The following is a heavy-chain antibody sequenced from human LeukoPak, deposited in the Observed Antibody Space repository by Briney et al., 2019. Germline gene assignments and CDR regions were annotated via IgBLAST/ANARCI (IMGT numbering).Heavy chain of an antibody. CDR1: GGSISSGSYY. J-gene: IGHJ3*02. Sequence: SETLSLTCTVSGGSISSGSYYWSWIRQPAGKGLEWIGRIYTSGSTNYNPSLKSRVTISVDTSKNQFSLKLSSVTAADTAVYYCARDRLSLGAFDIWGQGTMVTVSS. CDR2: IYTSGST. CDR3: ARDRLSLGAFDI. V-gene: IGHV4-61*02. D-gene: IGHD7-27*01.